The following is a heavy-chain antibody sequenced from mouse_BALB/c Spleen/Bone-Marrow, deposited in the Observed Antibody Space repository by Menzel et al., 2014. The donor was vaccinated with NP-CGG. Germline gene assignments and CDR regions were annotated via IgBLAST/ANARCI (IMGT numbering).Heavy chain of an antibody. V-gene: IGHV5-9-2*01. Sequence: EVKLMESGGGLVKPGGSLKLSCAASGFTFSNYAMSWVRQTPEKRLEWVATISDAGRYTYYSDSVKGRFTITRDNARNTLYLQMSSLRSEDTAFYYCVRSGGEYALDYWGQGTSVTVSS. CDR2: ISDAGRYT. CDR3: VRSGGEYALDY. J-gene: IGHJ4*01. CDR1: GFTFSNYA.